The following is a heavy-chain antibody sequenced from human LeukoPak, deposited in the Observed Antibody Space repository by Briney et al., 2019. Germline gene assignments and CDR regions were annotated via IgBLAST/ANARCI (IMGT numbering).Heavy chain of an antibody. D-gene: IGHD1-26*01. CDR1: GGSISSNY. CDR3: ARRSGTYHAFDI. Sequence: SETLSLTCTVSGGSISSNYWSWIRQPPGKGLEWIGYINYSGSTNYNPSLKGRVTISVDTSKNQFSLKLTSVTAADTAVYYCARRSGTYHAFDIWGQGTMVTVSS. V-gene: IGHV4-59*08. CDR2: INYSGST. J-gene: IGHJ3*02.